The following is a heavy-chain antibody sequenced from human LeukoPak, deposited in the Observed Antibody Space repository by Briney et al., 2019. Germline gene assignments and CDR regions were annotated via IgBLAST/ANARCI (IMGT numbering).Heavy chain of an antibody. V-gene: IGHV4-4*02. CDR1: GGSISSSNW. Sequence: PSETLSLTCAVSGGSISSSNWWSWIRQPPGKGLEWIGYIYYSGSTYYNPSLKSRVTISVDTSKNQFSLKLSSVTAADTAVYYCARGPIAAAGNDFDYWGQGTLVAVSS. J-gene: IGHJ4*02. CDR3: ARGPIAAAGNDFDY. CDR2: IYYSGST. D-gene: IGHD6-13*01.